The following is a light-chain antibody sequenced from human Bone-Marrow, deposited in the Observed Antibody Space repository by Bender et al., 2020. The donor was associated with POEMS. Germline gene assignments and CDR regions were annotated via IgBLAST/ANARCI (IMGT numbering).Light chain of an antibody. V-gene: IGLV1-44*01. CDR2: SNY. CDR1: DSNFGGNN. J-gene: IGLJ2*01. Sequence: QSVLTQPPSASGTPGQSVIISCSGTDSNFGGNNVNWYQHLPGTAPRLVVYSNYQRPSGVPARFSGSKSGTSASLAISGLQSDDEAVFYCAAWDVSLSVVFGGGTKLTVL. CDR3: AAWDVSLSVV.